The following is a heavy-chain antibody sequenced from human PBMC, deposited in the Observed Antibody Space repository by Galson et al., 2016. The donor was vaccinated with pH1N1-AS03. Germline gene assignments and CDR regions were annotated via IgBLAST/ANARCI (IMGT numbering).Heavy chain of an antibody. CDR1: GYIFTSYW. CDR2: IYPGDSDT. J-gene: IGHJ4*02. Sequence: QSGAEVKKPGESLKISCETSGYIFTSYWVAWVRHMPGKGLEWMGIIYPGDSDTRYSPSFQGQVTISADRSINTAYLQWSSLMASDTAIYYCARQVRDGYNDYFDYWGQGILVTVSS. CDR3: ARQVRDGYNDYFDY. D-gene: IGHD5-24*01. V-gene: IGHV5-51*01.